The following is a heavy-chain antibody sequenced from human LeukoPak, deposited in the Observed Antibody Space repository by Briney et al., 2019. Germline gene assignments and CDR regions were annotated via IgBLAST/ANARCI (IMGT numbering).Heavy chain of an antibody. V-gene: IGHV4-59*12. D-gene: IGHD6-13*01. CDR2: IYYSGST. CDR3: ARGYGSSWYYFDY. J-gene: IGHJ4*02. CDR1: GGSISSYY. Sequence: SETLSLTCTVSGGSISSYYWSWIRQPPGKGLEWIGYIYYSGSTNYNPSLRSRVTISVDTSKNQFSLKLSSVTAADTAVYYCARGYGSSWYYFDYRGQGTLVTVSS.